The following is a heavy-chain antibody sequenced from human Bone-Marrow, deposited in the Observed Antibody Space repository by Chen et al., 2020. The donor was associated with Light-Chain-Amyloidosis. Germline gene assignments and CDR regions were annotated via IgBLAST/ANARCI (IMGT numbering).Heavy chain of an antibody. D-gene: IGHD2-8*01. CDR1: GTTFNNYA. CDR2: IIPIFGTA. CDR3: ARDRGRYCTNGVCYIPPVAGNYYYYGMDV. Sequence: QVQLVQSGAEVKKPGSSVKVSCKASGTTFNNYAFDWVRQAPGQGLEWMGGIIPIFGTANYAQKFQGRVTITADESTSTAYMELSSLRSEDTAVYYCARDRGRYCTNGVCYIPPVAGNYYYYGMDVWGQGTTVTVSS. J-gene: IGHJ6*02. V-gene: IGHV1-69*13.